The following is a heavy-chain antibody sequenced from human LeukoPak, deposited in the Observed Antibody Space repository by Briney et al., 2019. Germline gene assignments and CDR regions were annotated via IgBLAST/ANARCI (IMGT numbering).Heavy chain of an antibody. Sequence: GGSLRLSCAASGFTFSIYAMSWVRQGTGKGLEWVSSTSSGGELTFYADSVKGRFTISRDNSKNTLYLQMNSLRAEDAAVYYCAKDRPNYYHDNGHYYRRGGDCWGQGTLVTVSS. J-gene: IGHJ4*02. D-gene: IGHD3-22*01. V-gene: IGHV3-23*01. CDR3: AKDRPNYYHDNGHYYRRGGDC. CDR2: TSSGGELT. CDR1: GFTFSIYA.